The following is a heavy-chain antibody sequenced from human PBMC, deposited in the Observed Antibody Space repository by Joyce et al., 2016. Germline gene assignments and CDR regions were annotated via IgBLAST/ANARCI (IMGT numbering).Heavy chain of an antibody. CDR2: VYPGDSDT. D-gene: IGHD3-22*01. V-gene: IGHV5-51*01. J-gene: IGHJ3*02. CDR1: GYKFTNYW. Sequence: EVQLVQSGAEVKKPGESLKISCKGSGYKFTNYWIGWVRQMPGKGLEWRGVVYPGDSDTKYSPSFQGQVISSADKYVSTAYLQWSSLKASDTAIYYCAKGMYFYGSGGYYQDPFNIWGQGTMVTVSS. CDR3: AKGMYFYGSGGYYQDPFNI.